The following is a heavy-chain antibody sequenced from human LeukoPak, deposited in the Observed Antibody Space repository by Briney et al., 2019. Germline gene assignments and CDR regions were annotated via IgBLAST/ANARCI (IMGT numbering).Heavy chain of an antibody. D-gene: IGHD1-7*01. V-gene: IGHV3-48*03. CDR2: ISTSGNTR. CDR3: ARELSGTTSYYFDY. Sequence: GGSLRLSCAASGFTFSSYEMNWVRQAPGKGLEWVSYISTSGNTRYYADSVKGRFTISRDNAKNSLYLQMNSLRVEDTAVYYCARELSGTTSYYFDYWGQGTLVTVSS. CDR1: GFTFSSYE. J-gene: IGHJ4*02.